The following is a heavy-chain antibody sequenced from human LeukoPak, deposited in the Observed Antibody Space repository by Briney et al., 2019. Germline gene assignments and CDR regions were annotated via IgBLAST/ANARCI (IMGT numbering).Heavy chain of an antibody. J-gene: IGHJ4*02. CDR3: ARSSSWGIDY. CDR1: GGSLSSGDYY. D-gene: IGHD6-13*01. CDR2: IYYSGST. Sequence: SETLSLTCTVSGGSLSSGDYYWSWIRQPPGKGLEWIGYIYYSGSTYYNPSLKSRVTISVDTSKNQFSLKLSSVTAADTAVYYCARSSSWGIDYWGQGTLVTVSS. V-gene: IGHV4-30-4*01.